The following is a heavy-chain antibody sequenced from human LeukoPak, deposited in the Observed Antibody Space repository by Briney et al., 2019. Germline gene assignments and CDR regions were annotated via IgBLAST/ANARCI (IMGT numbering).Heavy chain of an antibody. J-gene: IGHJ4*02. Sequence: GESLKISCKGSGYIFTIYWIGWVRQMPGKGLEWMGIIYPDDSDTRYSPSFQGQVTISADKSISTAYLQWSSLKASDTAMYYCARHIGQAAAGPRFDYWGQGTLVTVSS. V-gene: IGHV5-51*01. CDR1: GYIFTIYW. D-gene: IGHD6-13*01. CDR2: IYPDDSDT. CDR3: ARHIGQAAAGPRFDY.